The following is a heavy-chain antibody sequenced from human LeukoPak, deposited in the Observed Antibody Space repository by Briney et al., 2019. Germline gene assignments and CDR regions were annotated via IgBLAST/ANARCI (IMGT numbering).Heavy chain of an antibody. CDR2: IKQDGSEK. J-gene: IGHJ4*02. Sequence: GGSLRLSCAASGFTFSSSWMSWVRLAPGKGLEWVANIKQDGSEKYYVDSVKGRFTISRDNAKSSLYLQMNSLRDEDTAVYYCARNYGGNSARWGQGTLVTVSS. V-gene: IGHV3-7*04. CDR3: ARNYGGNSAR. D-gene: IGHD4-23*01. CDR1: GFTFSSSW.